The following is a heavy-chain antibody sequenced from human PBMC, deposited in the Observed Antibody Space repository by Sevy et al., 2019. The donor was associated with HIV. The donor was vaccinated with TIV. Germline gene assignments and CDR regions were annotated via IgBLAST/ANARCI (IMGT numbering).Heavy chain of an antibody. V-gene: IGHV1-24*01. J-gene: IGHJ6*02. D-gene: IGHD3-16*01. CDR3: TGGGHGGGMDV. Sequence: ASVKVSCKVYGYTLTELSMHWVRQAPGKGIEWMGCFDPEDGEAIYSQSFQGRVTLTEDTSTDTAYMGLSGLRSEDTAVHYCTGGGHGGGMDVSGQGTSVTVSS. CDR2: FDPEDGEA. CDR1: GYTLTELS.